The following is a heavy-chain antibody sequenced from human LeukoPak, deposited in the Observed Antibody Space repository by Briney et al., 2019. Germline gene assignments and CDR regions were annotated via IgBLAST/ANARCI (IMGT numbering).Heavy chain of an antibody. V-gene: IGHV3-23*01. CDR2: LSDSGYGT. D-gene: IGHD3-10*01. Sequence: GGSLRLSCAASGFTFRGYAMNWVRQAPGKGLEWVSGLSDSGYGTYYADSVKGRFTISRDNSKNTLYLQMNSLRAEDTAVYYCAKDTRGLKPYYFDHWGQGIMFTVSS. CDR1: GFTFRGYA. J-gene: IGHJ4*02. CDR3: AKDTRGLKPYYFDH.